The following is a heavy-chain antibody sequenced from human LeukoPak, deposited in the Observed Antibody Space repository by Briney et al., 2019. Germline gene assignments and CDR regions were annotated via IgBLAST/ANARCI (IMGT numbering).Heavy chain of an antibody. CDR2: INPNSGGT. D-gene: IGHD3-3*01. V-gene: IGHV1-2*02. CDR1: GYTFTGYY. Sequence: GSVKVSCKASGYTFTGYYMHWVRQAPGQGLEWMGWINPNSGGTNYAQKFQGRVTMTRDTSISTAYMELSRLRSDDTAVYYCARGHKNDFWSGYSGYNWFDPWGQGTLVTVSS. CDR3: ARGHKNDFWSGYSGYNWFDP. J-gene: IGHJ5*02.